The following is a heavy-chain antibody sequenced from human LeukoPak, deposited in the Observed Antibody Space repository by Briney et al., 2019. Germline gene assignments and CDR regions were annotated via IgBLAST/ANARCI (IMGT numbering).Heavy chain of an antibody. V-gene: IGHV1-69*13. CDR2: IIPIFGTA. CDR3: AGDYDFWSGYHNAFDI. Sequence: ASVKVSCKASGYTFTSYGISWVRQAPGQGLEWMGGIIPIFGTANYAQKFQGRVTITADESTSTAYMELSSLRSEDTAVYYCAGDYDFWSGYHNAFDIWGQGTMVTVSS. CDR1: GYTFTSYG. J-gene: IGHJ3*02. D-gene: IGHD3-3*01.